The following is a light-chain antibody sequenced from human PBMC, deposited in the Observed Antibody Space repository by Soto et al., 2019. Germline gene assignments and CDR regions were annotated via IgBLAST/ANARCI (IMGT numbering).Light chain of an antibody. CDR1: QSVDIY. CDR2: DAS. CDR3: QQRKYWPPLT. J-gene: IGKJ4*01. V-gene: IGKV3-11*01. Sequence: EVVVTQSPVTLALSPGERATLSCRTSQSVDIYVAWYQQKPGQAPRLLIYDASNRAPGIPARFSGSGSGTDLPLTISSLEPEDFAVYYCQQRKYWPPLTFGGGTKVEIK.